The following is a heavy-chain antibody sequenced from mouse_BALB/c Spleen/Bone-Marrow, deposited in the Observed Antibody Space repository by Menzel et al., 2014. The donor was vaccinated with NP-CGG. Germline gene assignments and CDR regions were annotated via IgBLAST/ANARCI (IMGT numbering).Heavy chain of an antibody. CDR2: INTYFGDI. Sequence: VQLQQSGAELVRPGVSVKISCKGSGYTFADYAMHWVKQSHAESLEWIGVINTYFGDISYNQKFKGKATIAVDKTSXTVYMELARLTAEDSAIYYCARGYSNNYAMDYWGQGTSVTVPS. V-gene: IGHV1S137*01. CDR1: GYTFADYA. CDR3: ARGYSNNYAMDY. D-gene: IGHD2-5*01. J-gene: IGHJ4*01.